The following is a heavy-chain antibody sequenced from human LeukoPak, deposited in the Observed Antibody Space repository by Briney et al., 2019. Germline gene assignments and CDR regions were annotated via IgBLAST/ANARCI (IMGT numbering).Heavy chain of an antibody. J-gene: IGHJ4*02. CDR1: GYTFTDYY. CDR2: INPNSGGT. CDR3: ARVLARYGNLDY. D-gene: IGHD1-14*01. Sequence: ASVKVSCKASGYTFTDYYIHWVRQAPGQGLEWMGWINPNSGGTNYTQKFQGRVTMTRDTSISTAYLELNRLTSDDAAVYYCARVLARYGNLDYWGQGILVTVSS. V-gene: IGHV1-2*02.